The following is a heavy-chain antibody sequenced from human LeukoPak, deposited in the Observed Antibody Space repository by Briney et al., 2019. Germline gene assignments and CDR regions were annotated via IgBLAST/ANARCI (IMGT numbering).Heavy chain of an antibody. CDR3: ARDLGSNWGSSDFDY. Sequence: ASVKVSCKASGYTFTGYYMHWVRQAPGQGLEWMGWINPNSGGTNYAQKFQGRVTMTRDTSISTAYMELSRLRSDDTAVYYCARDLGSNWGSSDFDYWGQGTLVTVSS. D-gene: IGHD7-27*01. CDR2: INPNSGGT. V-gene: IGHV1-2*02. CDR1: GYTFTGYY. J-gene: IGHJ4*02.